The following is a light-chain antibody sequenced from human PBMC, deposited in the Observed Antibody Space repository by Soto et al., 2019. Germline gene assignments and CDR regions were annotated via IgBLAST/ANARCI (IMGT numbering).Light chain of an antibody. J-gene: IGKJ4*01. CDR2: DAS. V-gene: IGKV3-11*01. CDR1: QSVSSN. CDR3: QQRSDWPLT. Sequence: IVMTQSPATLSVSPGERATLSCRASQSVSSNLAWYQQKPGQAPRLLLYDASNRATGIPARFSGSGSGTDFTLTISSLEPEDFAVYYCQQRSDWPLTFGGGTKVDI.